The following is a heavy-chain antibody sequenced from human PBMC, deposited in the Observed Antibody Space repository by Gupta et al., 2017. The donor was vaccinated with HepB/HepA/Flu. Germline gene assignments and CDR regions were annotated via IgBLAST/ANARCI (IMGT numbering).Heavy chain of an antibody. CDR3: ARGGYSSSWYSFDY. CDR2: IYYSGST. V-gene: IGHV4-39*01. J-gene: IGHJ4*02. D-gene: IGHD6-13*01. CDR1: GGSISSSSYY. Sequence: LQLQESGPGLVKPSEPLSLTCTVSGGSISSSSYYWGWIRQPPGKGLEWIGSIYYSGSTYYNPSLKSRVTISVDTSKNQFSLKLSSVTAADTAGDYCARGGYSSSWYSFDYWGQGTLVTVSS.